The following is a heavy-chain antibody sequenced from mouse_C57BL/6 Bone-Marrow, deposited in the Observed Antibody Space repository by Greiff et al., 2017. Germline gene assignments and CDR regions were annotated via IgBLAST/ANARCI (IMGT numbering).Heavy chain of an antibody. Sequence: VQLKESGAELVKPGASVKISCNASGYTFTDYYINCVKQRPGQGLGWIGKIAPGSCSTYSNEKFKGKATLTADKSSSTAYMQLSSLTSEDSAVYIGAVRAMDYWGKGTLVTVSS. CDR1: GYTFTDYY. J-gene: IGHJ4*01. CDR2: IAPGSCST. V-gene: IGHV1-77*01. CDR3: AVRAMDY.